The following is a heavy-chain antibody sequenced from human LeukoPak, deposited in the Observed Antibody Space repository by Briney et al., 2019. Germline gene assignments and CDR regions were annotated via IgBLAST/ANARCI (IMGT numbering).Heavy chain of an antibody. J-gene: IGHJ3*02. CDR3: ARALRITFGGGRGAFDI. D-gene: IGHD3-16*01. CDR1: GYSFTNYW. V-gene: IGHV5-10-1*01. Sequence: GESLKISCKGSGYSFTNYWISWVRQMPGKGLEWMGRIDPSDSYTNYSPSFQGHLTISADKSISTAYLQWSSLKASDTAMYYCARALRITFGGGRGAFDIWGQGTMVTVSS. CDR2: IDPSDSYT.